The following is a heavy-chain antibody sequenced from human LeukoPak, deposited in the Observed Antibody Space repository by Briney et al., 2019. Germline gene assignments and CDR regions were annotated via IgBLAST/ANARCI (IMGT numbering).Heavy chain of an antibody. V-gene: IGHV4-61*02. CDR3: SYCTSTSCYFG. D-gene: IGHD2-2*01. J-gene: IGHJ4*02. Sequence: SETLSLTCAVFGGSIGSGGYYWSWVRQPAGKALEWIGRIYSGGSADHNASLKGRVTMSLDTSKNQFSLKLSSVTAADTAVYYSSYCTSTSCYFGWGQGTLVTVSS. CDR1: GGSIGSGGYY. CDR2: IYSGGSA.